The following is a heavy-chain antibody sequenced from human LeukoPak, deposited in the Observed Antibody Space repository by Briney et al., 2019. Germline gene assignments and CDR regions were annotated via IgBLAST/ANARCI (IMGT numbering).Heavy chain of an antibody. D-gene: IGHD6-13*01. CDR2: IRNDGIHK. Sequence: PGGSLRLSCAASGFTFSNYGMHWVRQAPGKGLEWVTSIRNDGIHKYYIDSVKGRFTISRDTSKNTLYLQMNSLRPEDTAVYYCAKDRSSSWSGGDYWGQGTLATVSS. J-gene: IGHJ4*02. CDR1: GFTFSNYG. V-gene: IGHV3-30*02. CDR3: AKDRSSSWSGGDY.